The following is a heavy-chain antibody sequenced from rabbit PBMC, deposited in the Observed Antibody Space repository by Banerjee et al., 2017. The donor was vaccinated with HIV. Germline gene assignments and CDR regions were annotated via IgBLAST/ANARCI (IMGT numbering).Heavy chain of an antibody. V-gene: IGHV1S40*01. CDR2: IAGSSSGFT. J-gene: IGHJ4*01. D-gene: IGHD4-1*01. CDR1: RFSFSSSDY. Sequence: QSLEESGGGLVQPEGSLTLTCKAFRFSFSSSDYICWVRQAPGKGLEWISCIAGSSSGFTYSATWAKGRFTFSKTSSTTVTLQMTSLTAADTATYFCARDLAGVIGWNFGWWGPGTLVTVS. CDR3: ARDLAGVIGWNFGW.